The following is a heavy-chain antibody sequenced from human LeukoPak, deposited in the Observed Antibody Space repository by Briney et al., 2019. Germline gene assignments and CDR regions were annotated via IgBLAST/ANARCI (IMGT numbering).Heavy chain of an antibody. V-gene: IGHV3-23*01. CDR3: AKGVVVVPAANDAFDL. J-gene: IGHJ3*01. D-gene: IGHD2-2*01. CDR2: ISGSGGDT. CDR1: GFTFSSYA. Sequence: GGSLRLSCAASGFTFSSYAMSWVRQAPGKGLEWVSAISGSGGDTYYADSVKGRFTISRDNSKNTLFLQMDSLRPEDTAVYYCAKGVVVVPAANDAFDLWGQGTMVTVSS.